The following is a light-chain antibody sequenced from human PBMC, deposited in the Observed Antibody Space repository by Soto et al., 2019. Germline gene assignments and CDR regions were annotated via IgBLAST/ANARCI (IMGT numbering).Light chain of an antibody. CDR2: EVS. CDR1: SSDVGAYNR. CDR3: NAFTTTSTYV. Sequence: QSVLTQPASVSGSPGQSITISCTGTSSDVGAYNRVSWYQQYPGQAPKVIIYEVSNRPSGVSYRFSGSKSGNTASLTISGLQAEDEADYYCNAFTTTSTYVFGTGTKVTVL. J-gene: IGLJ1*01. V-gene: IGLV2-14*01.